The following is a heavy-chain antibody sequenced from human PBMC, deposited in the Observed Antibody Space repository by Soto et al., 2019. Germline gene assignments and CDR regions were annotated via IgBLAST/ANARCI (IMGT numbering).Heavy chain of an antibody. J-gene: IGHJ5*02. CDR3: ARQDKITIFGVAHNWFDP. Sequence: PSETLSLTCTVSGGSISSSSYYWGWIRQPPGKGLEWIGSIYYSGSTYYNPSLKSRVTISVDTSKNQFSLKLSPVTAADTAVYYCARQDKITIFGVAHNWFDPWGQGNLVTVSS. CDR2: IYYSGST. CDR1: GGSISSSSYY. D-gene: IGHD3-3*01. V-gene: IGHV4-39*01.